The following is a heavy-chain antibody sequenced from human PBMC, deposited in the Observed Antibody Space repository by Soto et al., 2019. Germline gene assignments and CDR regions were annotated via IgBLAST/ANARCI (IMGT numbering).Heavy chain of an antibody. CDR3: ARRAYCTTTICYAYIDY. CDR1: GGSISSGNYY. J-gene: IGHJ4*02. CDR2: IYYSGST. V-gene: IGHV4-31*03. D-gene: IGHD2-2*01. Sequence: NPSETLSLTCTVSGGSISSGNYYWSWIRQHPGKGLEWIGYIYYSGSTYYNPSLKSRVAISVDTSKNQFSLKLSSVTAADTAVYYCARRAYCTTTICYAYIDYWGQGALLTVSS.